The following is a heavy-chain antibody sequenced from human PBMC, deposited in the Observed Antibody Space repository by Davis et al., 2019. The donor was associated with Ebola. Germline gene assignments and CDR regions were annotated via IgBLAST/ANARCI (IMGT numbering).Heavy chain of an antibody. CDR1: GGSIGSYY. D-gene: IGHD4-17*01. CDR3: ARGRRRTVNYFDY. CDR2: IYYSGST. J-gene: IGHJ4*02. Sequence: PSETLSLTCTVSGGSIGSYYWSWIRQPPGKGLEWIGYIYYSGSTNYNPSLKSRVTISVDTSKNQFSLKLSSVTAADTAVYYCARGRRRTVNYFDYWGQGTLVTVSS. V-gene: IGHV4-59*12.